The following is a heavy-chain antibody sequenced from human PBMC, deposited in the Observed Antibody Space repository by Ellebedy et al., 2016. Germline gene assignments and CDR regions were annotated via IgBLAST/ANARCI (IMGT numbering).Heavy chain of an antibody. D-gene: IGHD2-21*01. CDR3: AKHETDGDYYFDL. V-gene: IGHV3-23*01. J-gene: IGHJ2*01. CDR2: LSGSGPKT. CDR1: RFTFKTYA. Sequence: GGSLRLXCAASRFTFKTYAMSWVRQAPGEGLEWVSTLSGSGPKTYYADSVQGRFTISRDNSKSTLYLQMNSLRAEDTAVYYCAKHETDGDYYFDLWGRGTLVTVSS.